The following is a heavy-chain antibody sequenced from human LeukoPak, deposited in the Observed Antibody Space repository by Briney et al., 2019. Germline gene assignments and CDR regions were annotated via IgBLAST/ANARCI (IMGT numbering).Heavy chain of an antibody. CDR1: GFTFSSFW. J-gene: IGHJ4*02. Sequence: GGSLRLSCAASGFTFSSFWMTWVRQAPGKGLEWVANIKEDGSEKYYVDSVKGRFTIFRENAKNSLYLQMNSLRAEDTAVYYCARGGYYSVYWGQGTLVTVSS. CDR3: ARGGYYSVY. CDR2: IKEDGSEK. V-gene: IGHV3-7*05. D-gene: IGHD3-3*01.